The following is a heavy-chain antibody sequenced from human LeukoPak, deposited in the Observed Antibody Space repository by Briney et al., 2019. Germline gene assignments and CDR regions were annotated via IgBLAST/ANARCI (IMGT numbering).Heavy chain of an antibody. V-gene: IGHV4-39*01. CDR2: IYYSGGT. Sequence: SETLSLTCTVSGGSISSSSYYWGWIRQPPGKGLEWIGSIYYSGGTYYNPSLKSRVTISVDTSKNQFSLKLSSVTAADTAVYYCASLDRRNSGYDFEEDYWGQGTLVTVSS. CDR3: ASLDRRNSGYDFEEDY. D-gene: IGHD5-12*01. J-gene: IGHJ4*02. CDR1: GGSISSSSYY.